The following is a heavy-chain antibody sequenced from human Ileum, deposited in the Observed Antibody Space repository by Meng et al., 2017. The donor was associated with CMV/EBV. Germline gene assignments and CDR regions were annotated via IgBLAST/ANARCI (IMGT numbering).Heavy chain of an antibody. J-gene: IGHJ4*02. Sequence: HWVRQAPGKGLEWVAVISYDGNNEYYADSVKGRFTISRDNSKNTLYLQMNSLRTEDTAVYFCARDGMPGYCTSTSCYLTAYYFDYWGQGTLVTVSS. D-gene: IGHD2-2*03. CDR2: ISYDGNNE. CDR3: ARDGMPGYCTSTSCYLTAYYFDY. V-gene: IGHV3-30*04.